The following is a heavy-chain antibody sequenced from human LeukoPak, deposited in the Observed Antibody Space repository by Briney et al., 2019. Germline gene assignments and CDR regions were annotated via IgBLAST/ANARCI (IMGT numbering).Heavy chain of an antibody. CDR3: ARHAQVPAAMVAAFDI. CDR2: IYYSGST. Sequence: SETLSLTCSVSGGSISSYYWSWIRQPPGKGLEWIGYIYYSGSTNYNPSLKSRVTISVDTSKNQFSLKLSSLTAADTAVYYCARHAQVPAAMVAAFDIWGQGTMVTVSS. CDR1: GGSISSYY. D-gene: IGHD2-2*01. J-gene: IGHJ3*02. V-gene: IGHV4-59*08.